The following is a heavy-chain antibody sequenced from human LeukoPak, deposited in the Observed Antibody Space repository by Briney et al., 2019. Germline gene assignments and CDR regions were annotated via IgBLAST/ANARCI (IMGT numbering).Heavy chain of an antibody. CDR1: GFTVSSNS. CDR2: ISSSSSTI. J-gene: IGHJ4*02. V-gene: IGHV3-48*01. CDR3: ARMGNDYGDYRRGPFDY. Sequence: GGSLRLSCTVSGFTVSSNSMSWVRQAPGKGLEWVSYISSSSSTIYYADSVKGRFTISRDNAKNSLYLQLNSLRAEDTAVYYCARMGNDYGDYRRGPFDYWGQGTLVTVSS. D-gene: IGHD4-17*01.